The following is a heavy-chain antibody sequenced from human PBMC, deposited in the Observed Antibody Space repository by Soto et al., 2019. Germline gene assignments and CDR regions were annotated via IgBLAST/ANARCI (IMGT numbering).Heavy chain of an antibody. CDR2: INQDASAR. CDR1: GFTFSDYW. Sequence: EVHLVESGGGLVQPGGSLRLSCAASGFTFSDYWMSWVRQAPGKGLEWVANINQDASARNYAGSVKGRCTISRENARDPLYLKMNRLRDEDTAVYYCAGVGDYGARHCDCWGQGTLVTVSS. D-gene: IGHD4-17*01. J-gene: IGHJ4*02. CDR3: AGVGDYGARHCDC. V-gene: IGHV3-7*01.